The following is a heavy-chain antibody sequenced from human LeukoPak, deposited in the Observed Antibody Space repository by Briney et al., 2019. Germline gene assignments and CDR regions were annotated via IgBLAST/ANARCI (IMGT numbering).Heavy chain of an antibody. V-gene: IGHV1-69*13. CDR1: GGTFSSYA. Sequence: RASVKVSCKAPGGTFSSYAISWVRQAPGQGLEWMGGIIPIFGTANYAQKFQGRVTITADESTSTAYMELSSLRSEDTAVYYCASSVITMVRGVMTAYYYYGMDVWGQGTTVTVSS. CDR3: ASSVITMVRGVMTAYYYYGMDV. CDR2: IIPIFGTA. J-gene: IGHJ6*02. D-gene: IGHD3-10*01.